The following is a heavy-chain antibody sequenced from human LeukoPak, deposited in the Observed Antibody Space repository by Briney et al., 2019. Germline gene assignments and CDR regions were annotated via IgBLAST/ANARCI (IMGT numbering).Heavy chain of an antibody. CDR2: INSDGSST. CDR1: GFTFSSYW. J-gene: IGHJ3*02. V-gene: IGHV3-74*01. Sequence: PGGSLRLSCAASGFTFSSYWMHWVRQAPGKGLVWVSRINSDGSSTSYADSVKGRFTISRDNAKNTLYLQMNSLRAEDTAVYYCARDGAGPTVGATLDAFDIWGQGTMVTVSS. D-gene: IGHD1-26*01. CDR3: ARDGAGPTVGATLDAFDI.